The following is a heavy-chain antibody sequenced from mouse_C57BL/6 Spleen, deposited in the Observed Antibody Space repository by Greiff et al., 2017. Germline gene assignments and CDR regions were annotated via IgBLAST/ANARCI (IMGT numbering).Heavy chain of an antibody. CDR1: GYTFTSYW. CDR2: IYPGSGST. V-gene: IGHV1-55*01. CDR3: ARRGGYYGYDDGAMDY. Sequence: QVQLQQPGAELVKPGASVKMSCKASGYTFTSYWITWVKQRPGQGLEWIGDIYPGSGSTNYNEKFKSKATLTVDTSSSTAYMQLSSLTSEDSAVYYCARRGGYYGYDDGAMDYGGQGTSVTVSS. D-gene: IGHD2-2*01. J-gene: IGHJ4*01.